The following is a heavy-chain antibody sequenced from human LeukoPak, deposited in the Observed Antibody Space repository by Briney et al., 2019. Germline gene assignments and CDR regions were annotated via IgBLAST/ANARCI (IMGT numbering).Heavy chain of an antibody. CDR2: IYYSGST. Sequence: SETLSLTCTVSGGSISSYYWSWIRQPPGKGLEWIGYIYYSGSTNYNPSLKSRVTISVDTSKNQFSLKLSSVTAADTAVYYCARHGYCGGDCYSVYFQHWGQGTLVTVSS. V-gene: IGHV4-59*08. CDR3: ARHGYCGGDCYSVYFQH. J-gene: IGHJ1*01. CDR1: GGSISSYY. D-gene: IGHD2-21*02.